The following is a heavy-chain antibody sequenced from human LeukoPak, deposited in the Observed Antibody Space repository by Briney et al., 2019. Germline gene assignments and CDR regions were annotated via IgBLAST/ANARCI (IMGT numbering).Heavy chain of an antibody. CDR3: ARHTYGDYVSNNWFDP. CDR2: ISTDGSRT. D-gene: IGHD4-17*01. J-gene: IGHJ5*02. Sequence: PGGSLRLSCAASGFTFTRYGLHWVRRAPGKGLEYVSAISTDGSRTYYADSVKDRFIISRDSSKNTLYLQMGSLGAEDMAVYYCARHTYGDYVSNNWFDPWGQGTLVTVSS. V-gene: IGHV3-64*02. CDR1: GFTFTRYG.